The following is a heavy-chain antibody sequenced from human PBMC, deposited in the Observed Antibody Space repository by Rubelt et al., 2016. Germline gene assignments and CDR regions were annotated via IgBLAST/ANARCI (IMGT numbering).Heavy chain of an antibody. CDR2: IYYTGTT. Sequence: QVQLQQWGAGLLKPSETLSLTCAVYGGSFSGYYWSWIRQPPGKGLEWIGYIYYTGTTYYNPSLKSRVSISVDTSKNQFSRNPSSGTAADTAVYYCAGDRGDSTGRIDCWGQGTLVSVSS. J-gene: IGHJ4*02. CDR1: GGSFSGYY. V-gene: IGHV4-34*11. CDR3: AGDRGDSTGRIDC. D-gene: IGHD3-22*01.